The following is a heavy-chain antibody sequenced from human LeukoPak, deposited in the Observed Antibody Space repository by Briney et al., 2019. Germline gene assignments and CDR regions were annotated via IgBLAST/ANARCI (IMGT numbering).Heavy chain of an antibody. CDR2: IYYSGST. J-gene: IGHJ4*02. CDR3: ARALSGDYFED. D-gene: IGHD2/OR15-2a*01. Sequence: SQTLSLTCTVSGGSISSGDYYWSWIRQPPGKGLEWIGYIYYSGSTYYNPSLKSRVTISVGTSKSQFSLKLSSVTAADTAVYYCARALSGDYFEDWGQGTLVTVSS. CDR1: GGSISSGDYY. V-gene: IGHV4-30-4*01.